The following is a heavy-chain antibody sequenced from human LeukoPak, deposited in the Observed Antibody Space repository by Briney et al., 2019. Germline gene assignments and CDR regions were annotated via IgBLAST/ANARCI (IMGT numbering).Heavy chain of an antibody. V-gene: IGHV3-23*01. D-gene: IGHD6-6*01. J-gene: IGHJ4*02. CDR3: ARGDSSSSVSTFDY. CDR1: GFTFSSYA. Sequence: GGSLRLSCAASGFTFSSYAMSWVRQAPGKGLEWVSAISGSGGSTYYADSVKGRFTISRDNSKNTLYLQMNSLRAEDTAVYYCARGDSSSSVSTFDYWGQGTLVTVSS. CDR2: ISGSGGST.